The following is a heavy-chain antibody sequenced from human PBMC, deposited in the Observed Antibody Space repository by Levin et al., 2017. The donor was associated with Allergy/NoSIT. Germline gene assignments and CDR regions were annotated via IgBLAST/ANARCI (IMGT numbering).Heavy chain of an antibody. CDR1: GGSISSGGYY. CDR2: IYYSGST. Sequence: PSETLSLTCTVSGGSISSGGYYWSWIRQHPGKGLEWIGYIYYSGSTYYNPSLKSRVTISVDTSKNQFSLKLSSVTAADTAVYYCARVHHYLHALDYWGQGTLVTVSS. V-gene: IGHV4-31*03. D-gene: IGHD3-10*01. CDR3: ARVHHYLHALDY. J-gene: IGHJ4*02.